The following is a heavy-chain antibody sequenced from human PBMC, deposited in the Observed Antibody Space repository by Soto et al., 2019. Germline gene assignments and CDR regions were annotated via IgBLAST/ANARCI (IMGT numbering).Heavy chain of an antibody. CDR3: ARVHVMVVAGSTFDY. CDR1: GGSFSGYY. CDR2: INHSGST. D-gene: IGHD6-19*01. Sequence: SETLSLTCAVYGGSFSGYYWSWTRQPPGKGLEWIGEINHSGSTNYNPSLKSRVTISVDTSKNQFSLKLSSVTAADTAVYYCARVHVMVVAGSTFDYWGHGTLVTVSS. V-gene: IGHV4-34*01. J-gene: IGHJ4*01.